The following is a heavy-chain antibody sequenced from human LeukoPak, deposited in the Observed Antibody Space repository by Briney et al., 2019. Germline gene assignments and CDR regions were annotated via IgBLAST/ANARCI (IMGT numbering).Heavy chain of an antibody. CDR1: GGSISSSSYY. Sequence: SETLSLTCTVSGGSISSSSYYWGWIRQPPGKGLEWIGSIYYSGSTYYNPSLESRVTISVDTSKNQFSLKLSSVTAADTAVYYCAIYMGTYDYVWGSYWFGYWGQGTLVTVSS. V-gene: IGHV4-39*01. J-gene: IGHJ4*02. D-gene: IGHD3-16*01. CDR2: IYYSGST. CDR3: AIYMGTYDYVWGSYWFGY.